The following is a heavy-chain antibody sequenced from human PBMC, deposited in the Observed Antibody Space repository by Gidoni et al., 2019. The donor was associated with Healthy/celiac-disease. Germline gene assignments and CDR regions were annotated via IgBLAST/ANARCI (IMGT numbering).Heavy chain of an antibody. Sequence: QVQLVESGGGLVKPGGSLRLSCAASGFTFSDYYMSWIRQAPGKGLEWVSYISSSSSYTNYADSVKGRFTISRDNAKNSLYLQMNSLRAEDTAVYYCARDPYSSGWYDYWGQGTLVTVSS. CDR1: GFTFSDYY. CDR2: ISSSSSYT. CDR3: ARDPYSSGWYDY. D-gene: IGHD6-19*01. J-gene: IGHJ4*02. V-gene: IGHV3-11*06.